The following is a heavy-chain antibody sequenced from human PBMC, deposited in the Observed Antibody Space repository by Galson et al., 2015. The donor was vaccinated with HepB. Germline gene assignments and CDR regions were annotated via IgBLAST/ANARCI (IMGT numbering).Heavy chain of an antibody. J-gene: IGHJ6*02. D-gene: IGHD6-6*01. CDR3: ARASSIAARWDGMDV. CDR2: TYYRCKWYN. Sequence: CAISGDSVSSNSAAWNWIRQSPSRGLEWLGRTYYRCKWYNDYAVSVKSRITINPDTSKNQFSLQLNSVTPEDTAVYYCARASSIAARWDGMDVWGQGTTVPVSS. V-gene: IGHV6-1*01. CDR1: GDSVSSNSAA.